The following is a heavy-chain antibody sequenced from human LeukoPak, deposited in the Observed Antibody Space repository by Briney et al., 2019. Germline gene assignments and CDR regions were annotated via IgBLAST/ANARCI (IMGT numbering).Heavy chain of an antibody. D-gene: IGHD2-15*01. J-gene: IGHJ4*02. CDR2: VNSNKGGT. CDR1: LYRFSDYY. Sequence: AAVKVSCKTSLYRFSDYYMHWVRQAPGQGLDGMGWVNSNKGGTHYAQKFEGRVNMTRDTSITTAYMELTRLQSDDTAVYYCARGYCTGGSCYHFESWGEGTLVTVSS. V-gene: IGHV1-2*02. CDR3: ARGYCTGGSCYHFES.